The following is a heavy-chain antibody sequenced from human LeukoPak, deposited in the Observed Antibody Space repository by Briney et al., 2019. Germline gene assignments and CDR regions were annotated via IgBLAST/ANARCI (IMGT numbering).Heavy chain of an antibody. CDR2: MNPNSGNT. D-gene: IGHD2-21*01. V-gene: IGHV1-8*01. J-gene: IGHJ4*02. CDR3: ARDLEVIGNY. CDR1: GYTFTSYD. Sequence: ASVKVSCKASGYTFTSYDINWVRQAPGQGLEWMGWMNPNSGNTGYAQKFQGRVTMTRDTSTSTVYMELSSLRSEDTAVYYCARDLEVIGNYWGQGTLVTVSS.